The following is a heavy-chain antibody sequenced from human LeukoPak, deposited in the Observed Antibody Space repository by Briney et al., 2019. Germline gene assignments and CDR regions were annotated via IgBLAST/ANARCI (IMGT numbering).Heavy chain of an antibody. V-gene: IGHV4-39*01. Sequence: PSETLSLTCSVSGDSISTSSYYWGWIRQPPGKGLEWIGTIYYSGSTYYNPSLTSRVTISVDTSKNQFSLKLSSVTAADTAVYYCAKHKDYYYSYMDVWGKGTTVTISS. J-gene: IGHJ6*03. CDR3: AKHKDYYYSYMDV. CDR2: IYYSGST. CDR1: GDSISTSSYY.